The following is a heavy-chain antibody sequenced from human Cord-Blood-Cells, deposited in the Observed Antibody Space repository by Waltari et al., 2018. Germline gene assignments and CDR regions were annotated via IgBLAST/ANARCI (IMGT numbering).Heavy chain of an antibody. CDR3: AKDMGGTPYYFDY. CDR2: ISWNSGSI. J-gene: IGHJ4*02. D-gene: IGHD1-26*01. CDR1: GFTFDDYA. Sequence: EVQLVESGGGLVQPGRSLRLSCAASGFTFDDYAMHWVRPAPGKGLEWVSGISWNSGSIGYADSVKGRFTISRDNAKNSLYLQMNSLRAEDTALYYCAKDMGGTPYYFDYWGQGTLVTVSS. V-gene: IGHV3-9*01.